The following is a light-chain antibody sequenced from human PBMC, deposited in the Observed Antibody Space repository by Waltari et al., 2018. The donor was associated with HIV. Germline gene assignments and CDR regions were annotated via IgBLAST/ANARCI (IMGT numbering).Light chain of an antibody. J-gene: IGKJ1*01. V-gene: IGKV1-8*01. CDR2: DAS. CDR3: QHYHSDPPT. CDR1: QGISNH. Sequence: IRMPQSPPSFSASIGDRLTITFRASQGISNHVAWYQQKPGAAPKLLIYDASVLQSGVPSRFSGGGSGSDFSLTISCLQSEDFATYYCQHYHSDPPTFGPGTRVEIK.